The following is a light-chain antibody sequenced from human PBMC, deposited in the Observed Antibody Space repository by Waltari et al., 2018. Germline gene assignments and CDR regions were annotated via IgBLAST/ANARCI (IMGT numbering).Light chain of an antibody. CDR1: QNINTW. V-gene: IGKV1-5*01. J-gene: IGKJ1*01. CDR2: DAS. Sequence: DIQMTQSPSTLSASVGARVTITCRANQNINTWLAWFQLKPGKAPNLRIYDASIWESGVPSRFSGSGSGTEFTLTISSLQPDDFAGYYCQQYDTYPWTFGQRTKV. CDR3: QQYDTYPWT.